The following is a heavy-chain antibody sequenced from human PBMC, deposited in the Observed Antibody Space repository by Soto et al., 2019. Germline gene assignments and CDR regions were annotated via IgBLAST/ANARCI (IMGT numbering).Heavy chain of an antibody. J-gene: IGHJ5*02. CDR2: IYYSGNT. CDR3: ARSVFP. Sequence: QVQLQESGPGLVKPSQTLSLTCTVSGGSISSGGYYWSWIRQHPGKGLGWIGYIYYSGNTYYNPSPXRXXTISVDTSKNQFSLKLTSVTAADTAVYYCARSVFPWGQGTLVTVSS. V-gene: IGHV4-31*03. CDR1: GGSISSGGYY.